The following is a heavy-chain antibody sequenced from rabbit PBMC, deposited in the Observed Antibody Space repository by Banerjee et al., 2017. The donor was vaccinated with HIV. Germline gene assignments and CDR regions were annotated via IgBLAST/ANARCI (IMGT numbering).Heavy chain of an antibody. J-gene: IGHJ4*01. CDR1: GFDFDGNYW. Sequence: QSLEESGGDLVQPEGSLTLTCTASGFDFDGNYWMCWVRQAPGKGPEWIACIYGGGGGETYYASWAKGRFTISKTSSTTVTLQMTSLTAADAATYFCARPYYIHVAGTYAAYFTLWGPGTLVTVS. V-gene: IGHV1S40*01. CDR2: IYGGGGGET. CDR3: ARPYYIHVAGTYAAYFTL. D-gene: IGHD4-1*01.